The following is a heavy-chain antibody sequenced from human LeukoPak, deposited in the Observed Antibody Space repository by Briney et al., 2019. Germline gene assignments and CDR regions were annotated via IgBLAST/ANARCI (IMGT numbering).Heavy chain of an antibody. Sequence: SETLSLTCTVSGGSISSYYWSWIRQPPGKGLEWIGYIYYSGSTNYNPSLKSRATISVDTSKNQFSLKLSSVTAADTAVYYCARDRGCGPDCHDFDYWGQGTLVTVSS. D-gene: IGHD2-21*02. CDR2: IYYSGST. V-gene: IGHV4-59*01. J-gene: IGHJ4*02. CDR3: ARDRGCGPDCHDFDY. CDR1: GGSISSYY.